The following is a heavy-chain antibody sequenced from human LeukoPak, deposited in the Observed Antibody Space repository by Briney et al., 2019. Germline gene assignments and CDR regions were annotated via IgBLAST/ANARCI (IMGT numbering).Heavy chain of an antibody. V-gene: IGHV1-2*02. CDR1: VSTFTSYA. D-gene: IGHD5-24*01. Sequence: ASVKVSCKASVSTFTSYAIHWVRQAPGEGLEWMAWITPSGSTNYPQKFHGRIAITWDTSITTAYLDLSRLTSDDTAVYYCATDRYGDGFAHLDYWGQGALVTVSS. CDR2: ITPSGST. CDR3: ATDRYGDGFAHLDY. J-gene: IGHJ4*02.